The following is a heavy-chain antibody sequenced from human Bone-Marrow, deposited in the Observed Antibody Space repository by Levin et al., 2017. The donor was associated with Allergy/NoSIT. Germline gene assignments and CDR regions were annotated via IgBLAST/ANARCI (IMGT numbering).Heavy chain of an antibody. D-gene: IGHD1-26*01. J-gene: IGHJ5*02. CDR3: ARDLFSSIVGATFWFDP. CDR1: GYTFTGYY. Sequence: ASVKVSCKASGYTFTGYYMHWVRQAPGQGLEWMGWINPNSGGTNYAQKFQGRVTMTRDTSISTAYMELSRLRSDDTAVYYCARDLFSSIVGATFWFDPWGQGTLVTVSS. CDR2: INPNSGGT. V-gene: IGHV1-2*02.